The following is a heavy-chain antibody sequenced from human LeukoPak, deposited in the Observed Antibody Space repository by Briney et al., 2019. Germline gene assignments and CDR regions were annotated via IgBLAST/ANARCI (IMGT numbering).Heavy chain of an antibody. J-gene: IGHJ3*02. CDR3: ARTSPAAFDI. Sequence: PGGSLRLSCAASGFTVSSNYMSWVRQAPGKGLEWVSVIYSGGSTYYADSVKGRFTISSHNSKNTLYLQMNSLRAEDTAVYYCARTSPAAFDIWGQGTMVTVSS. D-gene: IGHD2-2*01. CDR1: GFTVSSNY. V-gene: IGHV3-53*04. CDR2: IYSGGST.